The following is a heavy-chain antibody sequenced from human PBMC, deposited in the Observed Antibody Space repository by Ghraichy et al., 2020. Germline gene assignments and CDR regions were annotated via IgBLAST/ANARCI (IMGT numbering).Heavy chain of an antibody. D-gene: IGHD4-11*01. V-gene: IGHV3-53*04. CDR3: AVMTTDYFDS. J-gene: IGHJ4*02. Sequence: SCAASGFTVSSNYMSWVRQAPGKGLEWVSVIYSGGSTYYADSVKGRFTISRHNSKNTLYLQMNSLRAEDTAVYYCAVMTTDYFDSWGQGTLVTVSS. CDR2: IYSGGST. CDR1: GFTVSSNY.